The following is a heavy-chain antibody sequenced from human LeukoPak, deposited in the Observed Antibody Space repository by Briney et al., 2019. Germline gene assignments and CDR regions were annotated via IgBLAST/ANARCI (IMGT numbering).Heavy chain of an antibody. D-gene: IGHD4-17*01. J-gene: IGHJ3*02. CDR2: IKSDGSST. CDR1: GFTFNSYG. CDR3: ARRGAVTYAFDI. V-gene: IGHV3-74*01. Sequence: GGSLRLSCAASGFTFNSYGMSWVRQAPGKGLEWVSRIKSDGSSTSYADSVKGRFTISRDNAKNTLYLQMKSLRAEDTAVYYCARRGAVTYAFDIWGQGTMVTVSS.